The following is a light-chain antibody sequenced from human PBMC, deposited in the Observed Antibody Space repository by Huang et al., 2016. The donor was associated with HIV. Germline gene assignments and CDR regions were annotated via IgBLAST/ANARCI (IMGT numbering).Light chain of an antibody. V-gene: IGKV4-1*01. CDR1: QSVLYKSDKRNY. J-gene: IGKJ2*01. Sequence: IVMTQSPESLSVSLGERATINCKSSQSVLYKSDKRNYVAWYQEKAGQSPKVLIYWASTRQSGVPDRLRGSGSGTNFTRTIDSFQAEDVALYYCQQYFSTPTFGLGTKLEI. CDR3: QQYFSTPT. CDR2: WAS.